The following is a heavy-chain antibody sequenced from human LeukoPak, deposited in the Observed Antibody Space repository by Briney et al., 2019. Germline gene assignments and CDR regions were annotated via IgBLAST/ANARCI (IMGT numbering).Heavy chain of an antibody. D-gene: IGHD6-19*01. CDR1: GFTFSSYG. J-gene: IGHJ4*02. CDR3: AKSYSSGPPRGI. Sequence: GGSLRLSCAASGFTFSSYGMSWVRQAPGKGLEWVSSISSSGSYIYYADSVKGRFTISRDNAKNSLYLHMNSLRAEDTAVYYCAKSYSSGPPRGIGGQGTLVTVSS. V-gene: IGHV3-21*04. CDR2: ISSSGSYI.